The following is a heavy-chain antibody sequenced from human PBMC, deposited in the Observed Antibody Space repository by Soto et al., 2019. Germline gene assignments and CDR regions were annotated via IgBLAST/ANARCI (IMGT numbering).Heavy chain of an antibody. Sequence: QVQLVQSGAEVKKPGSSVKVSCKASGGTFSSYAISWVRQAPGQGLEWMGGIIPIFGTANYAQKFQGRVTITADESTSTAYMELSSLRSEDTAVYYCARVVQIVVVPAAMRSCFDPWCQGTLVTVAS. J-gene: IGHJ5*02. V-gene: IGHV1-69*01. D-gene: IGHD2-2*01. CDR3: ARVVQIVVVPAAMRSCFDP. CDR1: GGTFSSYA. CDR2: IIPIFGTA.